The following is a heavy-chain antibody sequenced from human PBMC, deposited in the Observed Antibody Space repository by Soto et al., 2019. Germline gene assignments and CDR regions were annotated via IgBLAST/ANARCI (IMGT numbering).Heavy chain of an antibody. CDR1: GGYMISYY. J-gene: IGHJ4*02. Sequence: PSETLSLTCTVSGGYMISYYWSWIRQPPGRGLEWIGFIYYAGSTKYNPSLNSRVTISVDTSKNQFSLTVTPVTAADTAVYYCARQGRGSSLTADYWGQGTLVTVSS. CDR3: ARQGRGSSLTADY. CDR2: IYYAGST. V-gene: IGHV4-59*08. D-gene: IGHD3-10*01.